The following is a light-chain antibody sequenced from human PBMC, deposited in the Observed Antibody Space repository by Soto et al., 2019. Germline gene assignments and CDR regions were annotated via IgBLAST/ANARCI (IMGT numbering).Light chain of an antibody. V-gene: IGKV3D-20*02. J-gene: IGKJ5*01. CDR2: GAS. CDR1: QSVSSSY. Sequence: EIVLTQSPCTLSLSPWDRAXXXXXXXQSVSSSYLAWYQQKPGQVPRLFIYGASRRATGIPDRFSGSGSGTDFTLTISRLEPEDFAVYYCQQRSNWPPITFGQGTRLE. CDR3: QQRSNWPPIT.